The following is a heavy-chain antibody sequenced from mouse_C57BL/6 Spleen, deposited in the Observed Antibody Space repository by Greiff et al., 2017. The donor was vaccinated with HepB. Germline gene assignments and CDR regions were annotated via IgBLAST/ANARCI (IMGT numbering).Heavy chain of an antibody. J-gene: IGHJ4*01. CDR1: GYAFSSYW. D-gene: IGHD3-1*01. V-gene: IGHV1-80*01. CDR3: ARWANGYAMDY. Sequence: VQLQESGAELVKPGASVKISCKASGYAFSSYWMNWVKQRPGKGLEWIGQIYPGDGDTNYNGKFKGKATLTADKSSSTAYMQLSSLTSEDSAVYFCARWANGYAMDYWGQGTSVTVSS. CDR2: IYPGDGDT.